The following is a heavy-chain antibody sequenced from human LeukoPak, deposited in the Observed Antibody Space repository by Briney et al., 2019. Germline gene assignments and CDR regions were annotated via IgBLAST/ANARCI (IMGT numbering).Heavy chain of an antibody. CDR3: ARNSSSGGGYFDY. D-gene: IGHD6-6*01. CDR2: IYYSGST. V-gene: IGHV4-39*01. J-gene: IGHJ4*02. Sequence: SETLSLTCTVSGGSISSSSYYWGWIRQPPGKGLEWIGSIYYSGSTYYNPSLKSRVTISVDTSKNQFSLKLSSVTTADTAVYYCARNSSSGGGYFDYWGQGTLVTVSS. CDR1: GGSISSSSYY.